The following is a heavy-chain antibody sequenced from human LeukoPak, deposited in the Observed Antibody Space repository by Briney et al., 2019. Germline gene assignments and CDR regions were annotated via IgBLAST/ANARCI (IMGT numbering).Heavy chain of an antibody. J-gene: IGHJ4*02. CDR2: IYTSGST. D-gene: IGHD5-18*01. Sequence: SETLSLTCTVSSESIYSGIYYWSWIRQPAGKGLEWIGPIYTSGSTYYNPSLKSRVTISLDTSKNQFSLTLISVTAADTAVYYCARDVDTFFDYWGQGTLVTVSS. CDR1: SESIYSGIYY. V-gene: IGHV4-61*02. CDR3: ARDVDTFFDY.